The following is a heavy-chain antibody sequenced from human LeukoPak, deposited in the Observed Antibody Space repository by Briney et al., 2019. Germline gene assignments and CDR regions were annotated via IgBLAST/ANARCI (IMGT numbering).Heavy chain of an antibody. Sequence: PGGSLRLSCAASGFTISSYTINWVRQTPGRGLEWVSSISGDGTYIYYADSVKGRFTISRDNAKNSLYLQMNNLRVEDTAVYYCARDAKTQDSSQPDYWGQGTLVTVSS. CDR1: GFTISSYT. D-gene: IGHD6-13*01. J-gene: IGHJ4*02. V-gene: IGHV3-21*01. CDR3: ARDAKTQDSSQPDY. CDR2: ISGDGTYI.